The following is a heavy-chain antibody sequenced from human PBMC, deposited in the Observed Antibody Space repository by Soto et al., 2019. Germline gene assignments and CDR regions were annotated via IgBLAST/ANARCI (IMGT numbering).Heavy chain of an antibody. Sequence: EVQLVESGGGLVQPGGSLRLSCAASGFTVSNNYMRWFRQAPGKGLEWVSLIYSGGATYYADYVKGRYTISRDNSKNTLYLQMNSLSDEDTAVYYCARDGTYNWVGGQGILVTVSS. CDR1: GFTVSNNY. V-gene: IGHV3-66*01. J-gene: IGHJ4*02. D-gene: IGHD1-1*01. CDR3: ARDGTYNWV. CDR2: IYSGGAT.